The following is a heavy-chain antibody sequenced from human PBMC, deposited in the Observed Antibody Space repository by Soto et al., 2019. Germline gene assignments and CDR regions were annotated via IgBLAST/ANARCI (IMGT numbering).Heavy chain of an antibody. D-gene: IGHD3-9*01. V-gene: IGHV1-18*04. CDR2: ISAYNGNT. J-gene: IGHJ6*02. CDR3: AREGGARLRYFDWFPYYYYGIDV. Sequence: QVQLVQSGAEVKKPGASVKVSCKASGYTFTSYGISWVRQAPGQRLEWMGWISAYNGNTNYAQKLQGRVTMTTDTPTSTAYVGLRRLRADFTAVYYCAREGGARLRYFDWFPYYYYGIDVWGQGTTVTVSS. CDR1: GYTFTSYG.